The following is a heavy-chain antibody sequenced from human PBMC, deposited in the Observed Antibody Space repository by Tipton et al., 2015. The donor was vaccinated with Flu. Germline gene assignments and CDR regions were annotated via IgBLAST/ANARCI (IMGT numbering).Heavy chain of an antibody. CDR2: IDPRGDTT. Sequence: QLVQSGAEVKRPGASVSVSCKASGYIFNTYYIHWVRQAPGQGLEWMGIIDPRGDTTTYAQKFQGRVTMTRDTSTNTVNMEVTGLTSEDTAVYYCAYLPTLMTQAHDGFDIWGQGTMVTVS. D-gene: IGHD3-16*01. J-gene: IGHJ3*02. CDR3: AYLPTLMTQAHDGFDI. CDR1: GYIFNTYY. V-gene: IGHV1-46*02.